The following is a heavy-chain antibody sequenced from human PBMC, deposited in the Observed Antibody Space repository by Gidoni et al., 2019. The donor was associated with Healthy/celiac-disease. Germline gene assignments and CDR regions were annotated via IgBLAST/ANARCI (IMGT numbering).Heavy chain of an antibody. V-gene: IGHV4-39*01. D-gene: IGHD3-3*01. J-gene: IGHJ6*02. CDR3: ARTYYDFWSGYDYGMDV. Sequence: NPSLKSRVTISVDPSKNQFSLKLSSVTAADTAVYYCARTYYDFWSGYDYGMDVWGQGTTVTVSS.